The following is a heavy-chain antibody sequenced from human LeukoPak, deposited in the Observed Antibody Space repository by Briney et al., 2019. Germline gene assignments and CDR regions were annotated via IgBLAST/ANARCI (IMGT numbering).Heavy chain of an antibody. Sequence: SETLSLTCAVSGASISGHYWSWIRQPPGKGLEWIGYTSGSISDNPSLKSRVAVSVDPSQNQVSLSLTSVTAADTAVYYCARVLAIFGLDTTDFYMDVWGKGTTVTVSS. J-gene: IGHJ6*03. CDR3: ARVLAIFGLDTTDFYMDV. D-gene: IGHD3/OR15-3a*01. CDR2: TSGSI. CDR1: GASISGHY. V-gene: IGHV4-59*11.